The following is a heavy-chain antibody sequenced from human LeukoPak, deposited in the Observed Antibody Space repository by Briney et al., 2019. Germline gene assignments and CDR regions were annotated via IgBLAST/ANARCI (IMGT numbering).Heavy chain of an antibody. D-gene: IGHD1-26*01. CDR3: AKDAGDKSNYYGLDV. J-gene: IGHJ6*02. V-gene: IGHV1-46*02. CDR2: ISLSAGSI. Sequence: GASVKVSCKASAYTFKNYYMHWVRQAPGQGLEWMGRISLSAGSISYARKFRGSLTISRDTSTSTVYMELSSLRSEDTAVCYCAKDAGDKSNYYGLDVWGQGTTVTVSS. CDR1: AYTFKNYY.